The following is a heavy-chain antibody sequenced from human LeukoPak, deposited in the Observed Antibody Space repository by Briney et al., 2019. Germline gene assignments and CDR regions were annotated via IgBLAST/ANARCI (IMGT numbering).Heavy chain of an antibody. Sequence: PGGSLRLSCAASGFTFSDYYMSWIRQAPGKGLEWVSYISSSSSYTNYADSVKGRFTISRDNAKNSLYLQMNSLRAEDTAVYYCAREPYYYGSGRYYYGMDVWGKGTTVTVSS. CDR2: ISSSSSYT. J-gene: IGHJ6*04. CDR1: GFTFSDYY. D-gene: IGHD3-10*01. V-gene: IGHV3-11*06. CDR3: AREPYYYGSGRYYYGMDV.